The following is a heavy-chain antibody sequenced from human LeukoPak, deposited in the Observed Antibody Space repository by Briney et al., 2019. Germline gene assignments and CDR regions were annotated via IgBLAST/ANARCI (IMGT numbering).Heavy chain of an antibody. V-gene: IGHV3-30*04. CDR3: AKDRPSGPVGY. J-gene: IGHJ4*02. D-gene: IGHD6-19*01. CDR1: GFTFSSYA. Sequence: PGGSLRLSCAASGFTFSSYAMHWVRQAPGKGLEWVAVISYDGSNKYYADSVKGRFTISRDNSKNTLYLQMNSLRAEDTAVYYCAKDRPSGPVGYRGQGTLVTVSS. CDR2: ISYDGSNK.